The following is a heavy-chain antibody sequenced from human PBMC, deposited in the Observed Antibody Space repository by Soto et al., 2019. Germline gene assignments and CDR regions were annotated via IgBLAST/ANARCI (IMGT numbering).Heavy chain of an antibody. CDR2: IYYSGST. CDR3: ARGLLVAATDGRKYYFDN. J-gene: IGHJ4*02. V-gene: IGHV4-59*08. D-gene: IGHD2-15*01. Sequence: PSETLSLTCTVSGGSISSYYWSWIRQPPGKGLEWIGYIYYSGSTNYNPSLKSRVTISVDTSKNHFSLKLSSVTAADTAVYYCARGLLVAATDGRKYYFDNWGQGTLVTVSS. CDR1: GGSISSYY.